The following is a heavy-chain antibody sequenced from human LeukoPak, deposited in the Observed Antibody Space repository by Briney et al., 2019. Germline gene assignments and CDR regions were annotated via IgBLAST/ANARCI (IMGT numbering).Heavy chain of an antibody. CDR1: GGSITSYY. V-gene: IGHV4-59*01. D-gene: IGHD1-14*01. CDR3: ATQAGGTNSGSFDF. CDR2: IYNSGST. J-gene: IGHJ4*02. Sequence: PSETLSLTCTVSGGSITSYYWSWIRQPPGKGLEWIGYIYNSGSTNYNPSLKSRVTISVDTSKNQFSLKLSSVTAADTAVYYCATQAGGTNSGSFDFWGQGTLVTVSS.